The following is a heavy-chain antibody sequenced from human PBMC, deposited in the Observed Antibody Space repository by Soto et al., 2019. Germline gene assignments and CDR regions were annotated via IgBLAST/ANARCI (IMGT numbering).Heavy chain of an antibody. D-gene: IGHD2-8*01. V-gene: IGHV4-34*01. J-gene: IGHJ6*02. CDR2: INHSGST. Sequence: ETLSLTCAVYGGSFSGYYWSWIRQPPGKGLEWIGEINHSGSTNYNPSLKSRVTISVDTSKNQSSLKLSSVTAADTAVYYCARVVSVHAIRGPYYYYYGMDVWGQGTTVTVSS. CDR1: GGSFSGYY. CDR3: ARVVSVHAIRGPYYYYYGMDV.